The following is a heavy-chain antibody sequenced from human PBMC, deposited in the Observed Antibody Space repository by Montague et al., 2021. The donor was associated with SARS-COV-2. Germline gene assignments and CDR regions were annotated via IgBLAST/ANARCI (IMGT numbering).Heavy chain of an antibody. CDR1: GGSVSSSPYY. CDR2: ITYSRRT. CDR3: ASSYYYGSGTYVYNYYMDV. V-gene: IGHV4-39*01. Sequence: SETLSLTCTVSGGSVSSSPYYWVWIRQPPGRGLVWVGSITYSRRTYFSPSLKSRLTISVDSSENQFSLRLSSVTAADTAVYYCASSYYYGSGTYVYNYYMDVWGKGTTVTVSS. D-gene: IGHD3-10*01. J-gene: IGHJ6*03.